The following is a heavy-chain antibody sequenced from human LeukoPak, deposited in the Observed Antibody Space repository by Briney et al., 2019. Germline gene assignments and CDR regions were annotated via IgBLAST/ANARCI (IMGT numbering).Heavy chain of an antibody. CDR1: GYSISSGYY. CDR2: IYHSGST. D-gene: IGHD5-12*01. Sequence: SETLSLTCTVSGYSISSGYYWGWMRQPPGKGLEWIGTIYHSGSTNYNPSLKSRVTISVDKSKNQFSLKLSSVTAADTAVYYCARVGIVALGSFDYWGQGTLVTVSS. V-gene: IGHV4-38-2*02. CDR3: ARVGIVALGSFDY. J-gene: IGHJ4*02.